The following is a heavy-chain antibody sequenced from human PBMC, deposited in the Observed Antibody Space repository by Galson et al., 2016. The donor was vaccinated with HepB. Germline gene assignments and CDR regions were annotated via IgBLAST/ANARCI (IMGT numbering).Heavy chain of an antibody. D-gene: IGHD6-13*01. V-gene: IGHV3-9*01. CDR2: ISWHSGSI. J-gene: IGHJ4*02. CDR3: AKDATAAGITALCYYFDY. Sequence: SLRLSCAASGFIFDDYAMHWVRQVPGKGLEWVSAISWHSGSIGYADSVRGRFTISRDNAKNSLYLQMNSLRTEDTAFYYCAKDATAAGITALCYYFDYWGQGALVTVSS. CDR1: GFIFDDYA.